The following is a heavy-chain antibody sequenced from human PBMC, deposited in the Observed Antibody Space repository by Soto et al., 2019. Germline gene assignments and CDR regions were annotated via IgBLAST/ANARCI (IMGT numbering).Heavy chain of an antibody. CDR1: GFTFSNYK. D-gene: IGHD6-13*01. CDR2: ISNNGAHT. V-gene: IGHV3-64*01. Sequence: EAQLVESGGGLVQPGGSLRLSCAASGFTFSNYKMHWVRQAPGKELEYVSGISNNGAHTDYAKSVKGRFTISRDNSENTLYLQMGRLRAEDMALYYCARRGYGSRWPNVYMDVWGKGTTVTVSS. CDR3: ARRGYGSRWPNVYMDV. J-gene: IGHJ6*03.